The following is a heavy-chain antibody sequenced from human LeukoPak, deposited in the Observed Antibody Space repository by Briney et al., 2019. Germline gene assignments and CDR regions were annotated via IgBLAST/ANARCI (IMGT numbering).Heavy chain of an antibody. CDR3: ATRVRSGIDY. CDR1: GFTFSSYA. J-gene: IGHJ4*02. Sequence: GGSLRLSCAASGFTFSSYAMSWVRQAPGKGLEWVSAISGSGGSTYYADSVKGRFTISRDNAKNSLYLQMNSLRAEDTAVYYCATRVRSGIDYWGQGTLVTVSS. D-gene: IGHD3-3*01. V-gene: IGHV3-23*01. CDR2: ISGSGGST.